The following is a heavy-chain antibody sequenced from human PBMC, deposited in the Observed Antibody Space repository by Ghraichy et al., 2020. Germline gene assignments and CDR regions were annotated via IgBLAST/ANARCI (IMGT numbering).Heavy chain of an antibody. Sequence: SVKVSCKASGGTFSSYAISWVRQAPGQGLEWMGGIIPIFGTANYAQKFQGRVTITADESTSTAYMELSSLRSEDTAVYYCARALTCSSTSCYSGGGYYYYGMDVWGQGTTVTVSS. CDR1: GGTFSSYA. CDR2: IIPIFGTA. V-gene: IGHV1-69*13. J-gene: IGHJ6*02. D-gene: IGHD2-2*02. CDR3: ARALTCSSTSCYSGGGYYYYGMDV.